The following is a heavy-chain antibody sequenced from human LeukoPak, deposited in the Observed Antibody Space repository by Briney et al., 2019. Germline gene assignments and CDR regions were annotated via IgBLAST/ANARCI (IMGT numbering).Heavy chain of an antibody. J-gene: IGHJ6*03. CDR1: GFTFSNYG. D-gene: IGHD4-17*01. CDR3: AKEPYGDYGYYYYMDV. CDR2: ISGSGGTT. Sequence: GGSLRLSCAASGFTFSNYGMRWVRQAPGKGLEWVSAISGSGGTTYYADSVKGRFTISRDNSKNTLYLQMNSLRAEDTAVYYCAKEPYGDYGYYYYMDVWGKGTTVTISS. V-gene: IGHV3-23*01.